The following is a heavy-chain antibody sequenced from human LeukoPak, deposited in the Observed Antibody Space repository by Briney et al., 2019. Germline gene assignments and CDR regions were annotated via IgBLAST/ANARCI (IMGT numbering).Heavy chain of an antibody. J-gene: IGHJ4*02. Sequence: GGSLRLSCAASGFIFRNYWMHWVRHAPGKGLVWVARINPNGITTTYTDSVKGRFTISRDNAKNTLYLQMNSLRVEDTAVYCCARDFAGDRDYWGQGTLVTVSS. CDR1: GFIFRNYW. V-gene: IGHV3-74*01. CDR2: INPNGITT. D-gene: IGHD4-17*01. CDR3: ARDFAGDRDY.